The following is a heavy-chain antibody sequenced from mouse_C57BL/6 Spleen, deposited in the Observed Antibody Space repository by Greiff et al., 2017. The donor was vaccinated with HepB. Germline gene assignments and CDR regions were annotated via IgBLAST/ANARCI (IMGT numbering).Heavy chain of an antibody. J-gene: IGHJ1*03. Sequence: QVQLQQPGAELVMPGASVKLSCKASGYTFTSYWMHWVKQRPGQGLEWIGEIDPSDSHTNYNQKFKGKSTLTVDKSSSAAYMVLSSLTSEDSAVYYCARGGTTVVGYFDVWGTGTTVTVSS. CDR1: GYTFTSYW. D-gene: IGHD1-1*01. CDR3: ARGGTTVVGYFDV. CDR2: IDPSDSHT. V-gene: IGHV1-69*01.